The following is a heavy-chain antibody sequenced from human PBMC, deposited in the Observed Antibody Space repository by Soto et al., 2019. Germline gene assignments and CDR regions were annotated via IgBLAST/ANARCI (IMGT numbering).Heavy chain of an antibody. V-gene: IGHV1-8*01. J-gene: IGHJ5*02. CDR2: MNPNSGNT. CDR3: ARGPSRLRARLRVSWFDP. D-gene: IGHD6-6*01. CDR1: GYTFTSYD. Sequence: VKVSCKASGYTFTSYDINWVRQATGQGLEWMGWMNPNSGNTGYAQKFQGRVTMTRNTSISTAYMELSSLRSEDTAVYYCARGPSRLRARLRVSWFDPWGQGTLVTVSS.